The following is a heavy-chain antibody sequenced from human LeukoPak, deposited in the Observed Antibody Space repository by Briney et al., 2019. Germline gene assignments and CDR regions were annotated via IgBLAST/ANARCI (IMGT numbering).Heavy chain of an antibody. Sequence: GGSLRLSCAASGFTFSSYAMTWVRQAPGKGVEWVSRITGSDGTTNYADSVKGRFTISRDNSKNTLYLQMNSLRAEDTAVYYCARVFRYAQGFPFDYWGQGTLVTVSS. CDR2: ITGSDGTT. CDR3: ARVFRYAQGFPFDY. D-gene: IGHD2-2*01. CDR1: GFTFSSYA. J-gene: IGHJ4*02. V-gene: IGHV3-23*01.